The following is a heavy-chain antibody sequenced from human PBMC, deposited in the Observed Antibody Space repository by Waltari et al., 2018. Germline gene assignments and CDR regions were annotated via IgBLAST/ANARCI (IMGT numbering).Heavy chain of an antibody. J-gene: IGHJ5*02. CDR2: INHSGST. Sequence: QVQLQQWGAGLLKPSETLSLTCAVYGGSFGGYYWSGIRQPPGKGLEWIGEINHSGSTNYNPSLKSRVTISVDTSKNQFSLKLSSVTAADTAVYYCARWFRVYNWFDPWGQGTLVTVSS. CDR1: GGSFGGYY. D-gene: IGHD3-10*01. V-gene: IGHV4-34*01. CDR3: ARWFRVYNWFDP.